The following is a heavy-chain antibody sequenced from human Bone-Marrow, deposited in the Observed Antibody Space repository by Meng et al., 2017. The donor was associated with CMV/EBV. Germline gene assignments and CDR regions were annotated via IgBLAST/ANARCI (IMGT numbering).Heavy chain of an antibody. V-gene: IGHV4-61*01. CDR1: AVSVISGSYY. J-gene: IGHJ4*02. CDR2: IFYTGKT. Sequence: SETLSLTCTVSAVSVISGSYYWSWIRQPPGKGLEWICYIFYTGKTNYNPSLKSRATIAVDTYKNKFSLKLTSVTAADTAVYYCARDPEVGDAALVFDYWGQGKLVTVSS. CDR3: ARDPEVGDAALVFDY. D-gene: IGHD5-18*01.